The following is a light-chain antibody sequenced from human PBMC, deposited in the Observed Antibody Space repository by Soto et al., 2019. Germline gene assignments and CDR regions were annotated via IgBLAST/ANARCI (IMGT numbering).Light chain of an antibody. J-gene: IGKJ4*02. Sequence: EIVLTQSPATLSLSPGERATLSCRASQSVSSCLAWYQQQPGQAPRLLIFDASNSAAGITAKISSSRAGTDVSLTISSLEPEDFAIYYYHQRNNRPPVTFGGGTKVEIK. V-gene: IGKV3-11*01. CDR1: QSVSSC. CDR3: HQRNNRPPVT. CDR2: DAS.